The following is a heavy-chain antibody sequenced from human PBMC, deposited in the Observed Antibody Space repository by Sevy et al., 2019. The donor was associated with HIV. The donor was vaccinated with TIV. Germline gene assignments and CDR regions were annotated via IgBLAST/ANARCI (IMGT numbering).Heavy chain of an antibody. J-gene: IGHJ4*02. D-gene: IGHD5-18*01. CDR2: IYYSGST. Sequence: SETLSLTCTVSGGSISSYYWSWIRQPPGKGLEWIGYIYYSGSTNYNPSLKSRVTISVDTSKNQFSLKLSSVTAADTAVYYCARLADTAMADLDYWGQGTLATVSS. V-gene: IGHV4-59*01. CDR3: ARLADTAMADLDY. CDR1: GGSISSYY.